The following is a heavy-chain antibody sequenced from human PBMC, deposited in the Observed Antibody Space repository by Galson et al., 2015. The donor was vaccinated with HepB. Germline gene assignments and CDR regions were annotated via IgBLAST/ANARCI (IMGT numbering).Heavy chain of an antibody. Sequence: SETLSLTCAVYGGSLSNHYWSWIRQSPGKGLEWIGEINHSGSTNYNPSLKNRVSISVDTSKNRFSLKLSSVTAADTAVYYRARAVYYDFWNGFGPWGQGTLVTVSS. CDR1: GGSLSNHY. D-gene: IGHD3-3*01. J-gene: IGHJ5*02. CDR3: ARAVYYDFWNGFGP. CDR2: INHSGST. V-gene: IGHV4-34*01.